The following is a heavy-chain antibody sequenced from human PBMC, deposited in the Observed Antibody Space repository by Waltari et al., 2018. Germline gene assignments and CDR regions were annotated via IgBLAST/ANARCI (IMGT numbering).Heavy chain of an antibody. V-gene: IGHV4-34*01. D-gene: IGHD2-2*01. Sequence: VQLQQWGAGLLKPSETLSLTCAVYGGSFSGYYWSWIRQPPGKGLAWIGEINHSGSTNYNPSLKSRVTISVDTSKNQFSLELSSVTAADTAVYYCARGGRSRYCSSTSCFYYYYMDVWGKGTTVTISS. CDR2: INHSGST. J-gene: IGHJ6*03. CDR1: GGSFSGYY. CDR3: ARGGRSRYCSSTSCFYYYYMDV.